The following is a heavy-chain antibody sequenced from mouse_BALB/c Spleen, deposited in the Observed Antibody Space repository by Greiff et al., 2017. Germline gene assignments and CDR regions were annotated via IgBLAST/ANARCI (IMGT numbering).Heavy chain of an antibody. CDR2: IWGDGST. J-gene: IGHJ1*01. V-gene: IGHV2-6-7*01. CDR3: ARAYDGYHWYFDV. D-gene: IGHD2-3*01. CDR1: GFSLTGYG. Sequence: QVQLQQSGPGLVAPSQSLSITCTVSGFSLTGYGVNWVRQPPGKGLEWLGMIWGDGSTDYNSALKSRLSISKDNSKSQVFLKMNSLQTDDTARYYCARAYDGYHWYFDVWGAGTTVTVSS.